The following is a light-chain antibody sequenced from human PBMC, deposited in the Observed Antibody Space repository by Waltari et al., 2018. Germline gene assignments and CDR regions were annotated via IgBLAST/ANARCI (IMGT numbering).Light chain of an antibody. CDR2: TND. Sequence: QSVLSQPPSASGTPGQGGAISCSGSSSNIGSNAVDWYQQFPGSAPKLLIYTNDQRPSGVPGRFSGSKSGTSASLAISGLQSEDEAHYYCATWDNSLNGPVFGGGTKLTVL. CDR1: SSNIGSNA. CDR3: ATWDNSLNGPV. V-gene: IGLV1-44*01. J-gene: IGLJ2*01.